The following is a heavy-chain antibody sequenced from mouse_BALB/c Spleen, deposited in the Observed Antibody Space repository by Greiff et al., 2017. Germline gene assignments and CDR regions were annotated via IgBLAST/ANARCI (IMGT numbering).Heavy chain of an antibody. Sequence: EVQRVESGGGLVQPGGSLTLSCAASGFTFSSYTMPWVRQTPEKRLEWVAYISNGGGSTYYPDTVTGRFTISRDNAKNPLYLQMSSLKSEDTAMYYCARYDYDGAMDYWGQGTSVTVSS. CDR2: ISNGGGST. CDR3: ARYDYDGAMDY. J-gene: IGHJ4*01. CDR1: GFTFSSYT. V-gene: IGHV5-12-2*01. D-gene: IGHD2-4*01.